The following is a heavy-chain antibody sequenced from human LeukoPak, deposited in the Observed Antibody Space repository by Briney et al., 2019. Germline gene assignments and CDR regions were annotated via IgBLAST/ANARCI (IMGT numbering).Heavy chain of an antibody. Sequence: PGGSLRLSCAASGFTFSTYVMHWVRQAPGKGLEWVAFIRYDGSNKYYADSVRGRFTISRDNSKNTLSLQMNSLRDEDTAVYYCAKGSTNYDILTGYYLLWGQGTLVTVSS. J-gene: IGHJ4*02. CDR3: AKGSTNYDILTGYYLL. D-gene: IGHD3-9*01. V-gene: IGHV3-30*02. CDR1: GFTFSTYV. CDR2: IRYDGSNK.